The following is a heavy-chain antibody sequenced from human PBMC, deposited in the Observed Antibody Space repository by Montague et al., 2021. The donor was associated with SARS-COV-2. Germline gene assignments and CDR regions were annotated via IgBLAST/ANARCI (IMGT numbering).Heavy chain of an antibody. V-gene: IGHV4-31*03. CDR3: ARARRGSGSGSYFDILVNWFDP. CDR1: GGSISSGGYY. CDR2: IYYSGST. D-gene: IGHD3-10*01. J-gene: IGHJ5*02. Sequence: TLSLTCTVSGGSISSGGYYWSWIRQHPGKGLEWIGYIYYSGSTYYXPPLKSRVTISVDTSKNQFSLKLSSVTAADTAVYYCARARRGSGSGSYFDILVNWFDPWGQGTLVTVSS.